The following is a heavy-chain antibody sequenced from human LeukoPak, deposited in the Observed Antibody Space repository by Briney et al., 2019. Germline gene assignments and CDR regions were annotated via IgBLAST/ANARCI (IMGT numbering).Heavy chain of an antibody. CDR3: AKGQWELLSYYDY. CDR1: GFTFSNYW. J-gene: IGHJ4*02. Sequence: GGSLRLSCAASGFTFSNYWMNWVRQAPGKGLEWVANIKDDGSDKYYVDSVKGRFSISKDNAKKSLYLQMNSLRAEDTALYHCAKGQWELLSYYDYWGQGTLVTVSS. D-gene: IGHD1-26*01. CDR2: IKDDGSDK. V-gene: IGHV3-7*03.